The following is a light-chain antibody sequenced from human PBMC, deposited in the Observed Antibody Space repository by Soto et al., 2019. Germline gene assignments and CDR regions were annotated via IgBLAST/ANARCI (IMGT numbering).Light chain of an antibody. V-gene: IGLV2-14*01. CDR1: SSDVGGYNY. J-gene: IGLJ1*01. CDR3: TSYTSTTPYV. CDR2: EVS. Sequence: QSALTQPASVSGSPGQSITISCTGTSSDVGGYNYVSWYQQHPGKAPNLMIYEVSNRPSGVSNRFSGSKSGNTASLTISGLQAEDEADYYCTSYTSTTPYVFGPGTKLTVL.